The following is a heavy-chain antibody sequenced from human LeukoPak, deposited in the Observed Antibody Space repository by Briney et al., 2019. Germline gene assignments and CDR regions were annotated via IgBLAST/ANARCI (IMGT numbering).Heavy chain of an antibody. J-gene: IGHJ3*02. Sequence: SETLSLTCAVYGGSFSGYYWSWIRQPPGKGLEWIGEINHSGSTNYNPSLKSRVTISEDTSKNQFSLKLSSVTAADTAVYYCARGRRYSYGKGAFDIWGQGTMVTVSS. V-gene: IGHV4-34*01. CDR1: GGSFSGYY. CDR3: ARGRRYSYGKGAFDI. D-gene: IGHD5-18*01. CDR2: INHSGST.